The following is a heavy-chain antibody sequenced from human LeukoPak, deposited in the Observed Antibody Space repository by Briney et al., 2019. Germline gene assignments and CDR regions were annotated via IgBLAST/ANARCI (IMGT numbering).Heavy chain of an antibody. CDR2: IYYSGST. CDR3: ARLTRGLYSSGWWGGFDY. Sequence: PSETLSLTCTVSGGSISSSSYYWAWIRQPPGTWLEWIGSIYYSGSTYYNPSLESRVTISVDTSKNQFSLKLSSVTAADTAVYYCARLTRGLYSSGWWGGFDYWGQGTLVTVSS. J-gene: IGHJ4*02. V-gene: IGHV4-39*01. D-gene: IGHD6-19*01. CDR1: GGSISSSSYY.